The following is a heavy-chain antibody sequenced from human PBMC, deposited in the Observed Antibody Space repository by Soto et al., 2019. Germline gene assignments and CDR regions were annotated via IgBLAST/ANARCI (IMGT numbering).Heavy chain of an antibody. CDR3: ARVGSGNQGLNWFDP. V-gene: IGHV1-18*01. CDR2: ISAYNGNT. Sequence: ASVKVSCKASGYTFTSYGISWVRQAPGQGLEWMGWISAYNGNTNYAQKLQGRVTMTTDTSTSTAYMELRSLRSDDTAVYYCARVGSGNQGLNWFDPWGQGTLVTVSS. D-gene: IGHD6-25*01. CDR1: GYTFTSYG. J-gene: IGHJ5*02.